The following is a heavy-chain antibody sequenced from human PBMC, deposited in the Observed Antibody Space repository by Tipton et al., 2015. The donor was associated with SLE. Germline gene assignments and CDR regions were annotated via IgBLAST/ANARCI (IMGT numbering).Heavy chain of an antibody. CDR1: GGSISSSSYY. Sequence: TLSLTCTVSGGSISSSSYYWGWIRQPPGKGLEWIGSIYYSGSTYYNPSLKSRVSISVDTSKNQFSLKLSSVTAADTAVYYCAKERPNTESYYNWFDPWGQGTQVTVSS. CDR2: IYYSGST. CDR3: AKERPNTESYYNWFDP. D-gene: IGHD1-26*01. J-gene: IGHJ5*02. V-gene: IGHV4-39*02.